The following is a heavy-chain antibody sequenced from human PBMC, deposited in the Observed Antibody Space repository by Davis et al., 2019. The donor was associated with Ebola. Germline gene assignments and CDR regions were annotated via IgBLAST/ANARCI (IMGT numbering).Heavy chain of an antibody. V-gene: IGHV5-51*01. CDR1: GYNFSNYW. D-gene: IGHD2-2*01. CDR3: ARHGGSWDIVVVPAAMEFDY. Sequence: GESLKISCKGSGYNFSNYWIGWVRQMPGKGLEWMGIIYPGDSDTRYSPSFQGQVTISADKSISTAYLQWSSLKASDTAMYYCARHGGSWDIVVVPAAMEFDYWGQGTLVTVSS. CDR2: IYPGDSDT. J-gene: IGHJ4*02.